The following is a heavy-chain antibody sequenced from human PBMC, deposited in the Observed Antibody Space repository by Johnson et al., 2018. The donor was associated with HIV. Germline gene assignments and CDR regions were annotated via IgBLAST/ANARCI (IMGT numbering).Heavy chain of an antibody. D-gene: IGHD2-15*01. Sequence: VQLVESRGGVVQPGGSLRLSCAASGFTFSSYAMHWVRQAPGKGLEWVSGISGSGGSTYYADSVKGRFTISRDNSKNTLSLQMSSLRGEDTAVYYCAREPSGCSGGSCYSWGAFDIWGQGTMVTVSS. CDR3: AREPSGCSGGSCYSWGAFDI. CDR2: ISGSGGST. V-gene: IGHV3-23*04. J-gene: IGHJ3*02. CDR1: GFTFSSYA.